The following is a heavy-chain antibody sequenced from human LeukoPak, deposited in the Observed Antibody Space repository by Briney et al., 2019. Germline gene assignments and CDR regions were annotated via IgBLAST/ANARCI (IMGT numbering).Heavy chain of an antibody. CDR2: ISSSGSTI. Sequence: PGGSLRLSCAASGFTFSSYEMNWVRQAPGKGLEWVSYISSSGSTIYYADSVKGRFTISRDNAKNSLYLQMNSLRAEDTAVYYCAREGDVLRFLEWSGGYFDYWGQGTLVTVSS. D-gene: IGHD3-3*01. CDR3: AREGDVLRFLEWSGGYFDY. V-gene: IGHV3-48*03. J-gene: IGHJ4*02. CDR1: GFTFSSYE.